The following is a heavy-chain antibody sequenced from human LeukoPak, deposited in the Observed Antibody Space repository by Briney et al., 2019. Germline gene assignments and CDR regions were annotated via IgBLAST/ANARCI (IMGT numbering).Heavy chain of an antibody. D-gene: IGHD5-18*01. J-gene: IGHJ6*03. CDR1: GFTFSSYW. Sequence: QPGGSLRLSCAASGFTFSSYWMSWVRQAPGKWLEWVANIKQDGSEKYYVDSVKGRFTISRDNAKNSLYLQMNSLRAEDTAVYYCARDQPLPGYSYGGTSYYMDVWGKGTTVTVSS. CDR3: ARDQPLPGYSYGGTSYYMDV. V-gene: IGHV3-7*01. CDR2: IKQDGSEK.